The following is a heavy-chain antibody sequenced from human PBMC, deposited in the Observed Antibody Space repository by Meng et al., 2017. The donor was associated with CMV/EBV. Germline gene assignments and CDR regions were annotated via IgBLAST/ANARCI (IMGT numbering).Heavy chain of an antibody. CDR3: AREPGRGAFDI. J-gene: IGHJ3*02. Sequence: GESLKISCAASGFTFSSYGMHWVRQVPGKGLVWLSRIYSDGITTRYADSVKGRFTISRDNTKNTLYLQMTGLRADDTAVYYCAREPGRGAFDIWGQGTMVTVSS. V-gene: IGHV3-74*01. CDR1: GFTFSSYG. CDR2: IYSDGITT. D-gene: IGHD3-10*01.